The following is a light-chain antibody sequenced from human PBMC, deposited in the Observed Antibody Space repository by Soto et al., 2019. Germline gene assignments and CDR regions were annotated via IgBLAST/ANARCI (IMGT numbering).Light chain of an antibody. J-gene: IGLJ3*02. CDR3: SSYTSSSTLWV. CDR2: EVS. V-gene: IGLV2-14*01. CDR1: SSDVGGYNY. Sequence: QSALTQPASVSGSPGQSITISCTGTSSDVGGYNYVSWYQQHPGKAPKRMIYEVSNRPSGVSNRFSGSKYGNTASLTISGLQAEDEADYYCSSYTSSSTLWVFGGGTKLTVL.